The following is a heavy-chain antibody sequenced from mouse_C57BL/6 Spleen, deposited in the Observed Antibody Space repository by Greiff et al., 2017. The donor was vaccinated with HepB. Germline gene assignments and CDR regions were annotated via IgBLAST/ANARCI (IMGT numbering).Heavy chain of an antibody. CDR2: IDPSDSYT. CDR1: GYTFTSYW. Sequence: QVQLQQPGAELVRPGTSVKLSCKASGYTFTSYWMHWVKQRPGQGLEWIGVIDPSDSYTNYNQKFKGKATLTVDTSSSTAYMQLSSLTSEDYAVYCCARFITTYDYAMDYWGQGTSVTVSS. V-gene: IGHV1-59*01. J-gene: IGHJ4*01. CDR3: ARFITTYDYAMDY. D-gene: IGHD1-1*01.